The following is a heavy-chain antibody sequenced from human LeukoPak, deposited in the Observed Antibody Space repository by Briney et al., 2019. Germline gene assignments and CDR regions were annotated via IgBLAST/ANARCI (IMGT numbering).Heavy chain of an antibody. Sequence: SETLSLTXTVSGGSISSSSYYWGWIRQPPGKGLEWIGSIYYSGSTYYNPSLKSRVTISVDTSKNQFSLKLSSVTTADTAVYYCARECTNGVCYLDYWGQGTLVTVSS. CDR2: IYYSGST. J-gene: IGHJ4*02. V-gene: IGHV4-39*01. CDR3: ARECTNGVCYLDY. CDR1: GGSISSSSYY. D-gene: IGHD2-8*01.